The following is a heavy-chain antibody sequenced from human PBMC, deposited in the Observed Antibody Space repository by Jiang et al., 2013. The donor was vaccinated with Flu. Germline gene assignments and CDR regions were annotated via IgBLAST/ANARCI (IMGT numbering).Heavy chain of an antibody. CDR1: GGSISSGSYY. V-gene: IGHV4-39*01. D-gene: IGHD1-26*01. CDR2: IHYSGTT. Sequence: TCIVSGGSISSGSYYWGWIRQPPGKGLEWIGSIHYSGTTHYSPSLKGRVTISVDTSKNQFSLKLSSVTAADTAVYYCARHVAYGRVFGVWGQGTTVTVSS. J-gene: IGHJ6*02. CDR3: ARHVAYGRVFGV.